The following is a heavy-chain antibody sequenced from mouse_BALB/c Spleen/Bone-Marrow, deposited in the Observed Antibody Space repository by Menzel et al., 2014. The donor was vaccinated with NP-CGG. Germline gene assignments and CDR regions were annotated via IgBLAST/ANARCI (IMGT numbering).Heavy chain of an antibody. CDR1: GFTFSSFG. CDR2: ISSGSSTI. Sequence: EVMLVESGGGLVQPGGSRKLSCAASGFTFSSFGMHWVCQAPEKGLEWVAYISSGSSTIYYADTVKGRFTISRDNPKNTLFLQMTSLRSEDTAMYYCARDVPLYDVGYFDYWGQGTTLTVSS. CDR3: ARDVPLYDVGYFDY. V-gene: IGHV5-17*02. D-gene: IGHD2-14*01. J-gene: IGHJ2*01.